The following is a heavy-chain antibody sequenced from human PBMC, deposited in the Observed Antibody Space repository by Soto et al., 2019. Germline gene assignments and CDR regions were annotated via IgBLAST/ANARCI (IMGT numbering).Heavy chain of an antibody. J-gene: IGHJ5*02. Sequence: TLSLTCTVSGGSISSGGYYWSWIRQHPGKGLEWIGYIYYSGSTYYNPSLKSRVTISVDTSKNQFSLKLSSVTAADTAVYYCARSAGWTDSSGYYPWGQGTLVTVSS. V-gene: IGHV4-31*03. CDR3: ARSAGWTDSSGYYP. D-gene: IGHD3-22*01. CDR1: GGSISSGGYY. CDR2: IYYSGST.